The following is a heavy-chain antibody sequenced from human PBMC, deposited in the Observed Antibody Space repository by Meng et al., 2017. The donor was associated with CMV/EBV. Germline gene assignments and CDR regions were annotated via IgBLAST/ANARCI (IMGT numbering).Heavy chain of an antibody. CDR1: GGSISSSSYY. V-gene: IGHV4-39*01. CDR3: ARLIRTYYYDSSGYERDN. J-gene: IGHJ4*02. CDR2: IYYSGST. Sequence: SETLSLTCTVSGGSISSSSYYWGWIRQPPGKGLEWIGSIYYSGSTYYNPSLKSRVTISVDTSKNQFSLKLSSVTAADTAVYYCARLIRTYYYDSSGYERDNWGQGTLVTVSS. D-gene: IGHD3-22*01.